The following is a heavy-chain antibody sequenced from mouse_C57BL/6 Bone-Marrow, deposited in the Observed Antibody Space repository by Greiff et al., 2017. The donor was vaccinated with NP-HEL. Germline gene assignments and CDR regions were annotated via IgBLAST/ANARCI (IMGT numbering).Heavy chain of an antibody. CDR3: ASLDYGKL. V-gene: IGHV1-82*01. J-gene: IGHJ2*01. Sequence: QVQLQQSGPELVKPGASVKISCKASGYAFSSSWMNWVKQRPGKGLEWIGRIYPGDGDTNYNGKFKGKATLTADKSSSTAYMQLSSLTSEDSAIYFCASLDYGKLWGQGTTLTVSS. CDR2: IYPGDGDT. CDR1: GYAFSSSW. D-gene: IGHD1-1*01.